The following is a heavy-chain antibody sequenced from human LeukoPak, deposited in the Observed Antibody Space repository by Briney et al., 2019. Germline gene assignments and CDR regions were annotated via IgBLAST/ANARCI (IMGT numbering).Heavy chain of an antibody. D-gene: IGHD3-22*01. CDR1: GGSIKSNNW. CDR2: IYYSGST. V-gene: IGHV4-4*02. CDR3: ARDLGNYYDSSGYSFDY. J-gene: IGHJ4*02. Sequence: SETLSLTCAVSGGSIKSNNWWSWVRQPPGKGLEWIGYIYYSGSTNYNPSLKSRVTISVDTSKNQFSLKLSSVTAADTAVYYCARDLGNYYDSSGYSFDYWGQGTLVTVSS.